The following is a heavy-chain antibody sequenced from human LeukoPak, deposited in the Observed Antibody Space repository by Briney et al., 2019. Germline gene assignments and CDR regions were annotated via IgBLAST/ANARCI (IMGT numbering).Heavy chain of an antibody. J-gene: IGHJ4*02. V-gene: IGHV3-21*06. CDR3: ATETNGRHYDY. Sequence: GGSLRLSCTASGLTFSTSGFNWVRQAPGKGLEWVASIGSTGSDRYHADSIKGRFTISRDNANNFLYLQMNSLRAEDTAVYYCATETNGRHYDYWGQGTLLTVSS. CDR1: GLTFSTSG. D-gene: IGHD1-14*01. CDR2: IGSTGSDR.